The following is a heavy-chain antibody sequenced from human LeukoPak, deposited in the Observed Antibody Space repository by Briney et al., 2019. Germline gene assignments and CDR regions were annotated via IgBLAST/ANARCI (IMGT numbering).Heavy chain of an antibody. Sequence: SETLSLTCTVSGGSISSYCWSWIRQPPGKGLEWIGYIYTSGSTNYNPSLKSRVTISVDTSKNQFSLKLSSVTAADTAVYYCARSSRYSSSWYGNWFDPWGQGTLVTVSS. D-gene: IGHD6-13*01. CDR2: IYTSGST. J-gene: IGHJ5*02. V-gene: IGHV4-4*09. CDR3: ARSSRYSSSWYGNWFDP. CDR1: GGSISSYC.